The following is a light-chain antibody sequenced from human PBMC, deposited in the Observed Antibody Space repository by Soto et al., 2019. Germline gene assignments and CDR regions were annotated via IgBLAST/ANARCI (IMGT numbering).Light chain of an antibody. Sequence: IVLTQSPGTLSLSPGERASVSCRASQSVSSDYLAWYQQKAGQAPRLLIYDASSRAAGIPDRFSGSGSGTDFTLTIVRLEPEDFAVYYCQQYGNSPRTFGQGTKVDI. V-gene: IGKV3-20*01. J-gene: IGKJ1*01. CDR3: QQYGNSPRT. CDR1: QSVSSDY. CDR2: DAS.